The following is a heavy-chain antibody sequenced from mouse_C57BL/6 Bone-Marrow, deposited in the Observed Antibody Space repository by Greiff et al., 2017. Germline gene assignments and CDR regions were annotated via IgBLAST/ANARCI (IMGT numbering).Heavy chain of an antibody. Sequence: VQLQESGPGLVAPSQCLSITCTASGFSLTSYAISWVRQPPGKGLEWLGVIWTGGGTNYASALKSRLNISKDNSVSKVFLKIDILHTNDTARYYCARISFITPVLDYFDYWGQGTTLTVSS. CDR1: GFSLTSYA. D-gene: IGHD1-1*01. CDR2: IWTGGGT. J-gene: IGHJ2*01. CDR3: ARISFITPVLDYFDY. V-gene: IGHV2-9-1*01.